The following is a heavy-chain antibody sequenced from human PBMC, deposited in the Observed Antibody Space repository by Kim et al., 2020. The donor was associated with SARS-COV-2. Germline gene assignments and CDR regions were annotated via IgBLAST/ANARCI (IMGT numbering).Heavy chain of an antibody. CDR3: ARVGKYSSSFDY. J-gene: IGHJ4*02. Sequence: YYADSVKCRFTISRDNAKNTLYLQMNSLRAEDTAVYYCARVGKYSSSFDYWGQGTLVTVSS. D-gene: IGHD6-6*01. V-gene: IGHV3-30*01.